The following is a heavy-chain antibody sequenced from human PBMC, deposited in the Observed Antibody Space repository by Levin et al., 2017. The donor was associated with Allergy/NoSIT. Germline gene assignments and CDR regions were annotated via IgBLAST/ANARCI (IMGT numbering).Heavy chain of an antibody. D-gene: IGHD6-13*01. CDR3: AREGSSSSSPLDY. Sequence: HPGGSLRLSCAASGFTFSSYAMHWVRQAPGKGLEWVAVISYDGSNKYYADSVKGRFTISRDNSKNTLYVQMNSLRAEDTAVYYCAREGSSSSSPLDYWGQGTLVTVSS. CDR2: ISYDGSNK. J-gene: IGHJ4*02. V-gene: IGHV3-30-3*01. CDR1: GFTFSSYA.